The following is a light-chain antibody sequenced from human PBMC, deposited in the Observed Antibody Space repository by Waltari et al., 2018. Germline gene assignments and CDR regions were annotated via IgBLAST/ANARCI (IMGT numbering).Light chain of an antibody. Sequence: QSALTQPRSVSGSPGQSVTISCTGTINDIGHDNYVSWYQHTPDNGPKLIIYDVNRRPSGVPDRFSGSKFGNTASLTISGLQPTDEADYYCCSYAGKYTFLFGGGTKVTVL. J-gene: IGLJ2*01. CDR1: INDIGHDNY. V-gene: IGLV2-11*01. CDR3: CSYAGKYTFL. CDR2: DVN.